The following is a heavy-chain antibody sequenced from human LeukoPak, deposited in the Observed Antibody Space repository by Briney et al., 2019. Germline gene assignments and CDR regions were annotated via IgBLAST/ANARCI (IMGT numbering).Heavy chain of an antibody. Sequence: GASVKVSCKASGYTFTSYGISWVRQAPGQGLEWMGWISAYNGNTNYAQKLQGRVTMTTDTSTSTAYMELRSLRSDDTAVYYCARGSSSWYYYYYMDVWGKGTTVTVSS. V-gene: IGHV1-18*01. CDR3: ARGSSSWYYYYYMDV. J-gene: IGHJ6*03. CDR1: GYTFTSYG. CDR2: ISAYNGNT. D-gene: IGHD6-13*01.